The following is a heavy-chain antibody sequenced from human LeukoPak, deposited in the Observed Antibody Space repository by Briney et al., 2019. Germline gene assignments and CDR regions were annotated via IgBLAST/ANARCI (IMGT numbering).Heavy chain of an antibody. Sequence: GGSLSLSCAASGFTFSSYAMSWVRQAPGKGLEWVSTISASGGSTYYPDSVKGRFTISRDNSKNTLYLQMNSLRAEDTAVYYCTIYYYGSGRRYFDDWGQGTLVTVSS. CDR3: TIYYYGSGRRYFDD. V-gene: IGHV3-23*01. D-gene: IGHD3-10*01. J-gene: IGHJ4*02. CDR2: ISASGGST. CDR1: GFTFSSYA.